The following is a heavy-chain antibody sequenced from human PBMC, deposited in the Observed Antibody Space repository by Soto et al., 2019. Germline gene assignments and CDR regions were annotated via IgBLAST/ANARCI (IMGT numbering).Heavy chain of an antibody. CDR2: IIPILGIA. Sequence: QVQLVQSGAEVKKPGASVKVSCKASGGTFSSYTISWVRQAPGQGLEWMGRIIPILGIANYAQKFQGRVTITADKPTSTAYMELSSLRSEDTAVYYCARFRGSYGMDVWVQGTTVTGSS. CDR3: ARFRGSYGMDV. J-gene: IGHJ6*02. CDR1: GGTFSSYT. V-gene: IGHV1-69*02. D-gene: IGHD3-10*01.